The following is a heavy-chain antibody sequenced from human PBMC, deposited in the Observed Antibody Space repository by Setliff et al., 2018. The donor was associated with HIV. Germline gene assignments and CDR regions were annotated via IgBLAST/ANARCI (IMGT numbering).Heavy chain of an antibody. D-gene: IGHD3-9*01. V-gene: IGHV1-46*01. CDR3: SRERYDILTGRDAFDI. CDR2: INPSTGNT. Sequence: GASVKVSCKASGYTFTSYYMHWVRQAPGQGLEWMGLINPSTGNTYYTQKFQGRVTWTRDTSTSTVYMELSSLRSEDTAVYYCSRERYDILTGRDAFDIWGQGTMGTVSS. J-gene: IGHJ3*02. CDR1: GYTFTSYY.